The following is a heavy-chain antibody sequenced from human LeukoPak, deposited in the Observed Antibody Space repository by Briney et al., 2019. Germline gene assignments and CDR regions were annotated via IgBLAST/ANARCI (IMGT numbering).Heavy chain of an antibody. CDR3: ARVWDTAMAPGY. D-gene: IGHD5-18*01. Sequence: PGGSLRLSCAASGFTFSSYAMHWVRQAPGKGLEWVAVISYDGSNKYYADSVKGRFTISRDNSKNTLYLQMNSLRAEDTAVYYCARVWDTAMAPGYWGQGTLGTVSS. CDR1: GFTFSSYA. V-gene: IGHV3-30-3*01. CDR2: ISYDGSNK. J-gene: IGHJ4*02.